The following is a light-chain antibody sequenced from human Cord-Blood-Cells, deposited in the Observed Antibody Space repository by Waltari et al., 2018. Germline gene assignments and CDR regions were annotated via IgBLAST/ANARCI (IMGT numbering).Light chain of an antibody. J-gene: IGKJ5*01. Sequence: EIVLTQSPATLSLSPGERATLSCRASQSVSSYLAWYPQKPGQAPRRLIYGASSRATGIPDRFSGSGSGTDFTLTISRLEPEDFAVYYCQQYGSSPPITFGQGTRLEIK. CDR3: QQYGSSPPIT. CDR1: QSVSSY. V-gene: IGKV3-20*01. CDR2: GAS.